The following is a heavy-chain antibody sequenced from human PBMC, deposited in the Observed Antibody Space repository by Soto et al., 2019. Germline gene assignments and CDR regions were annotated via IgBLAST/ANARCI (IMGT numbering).Heavy chain of an antibody. D-gene: IGHD2-21*02. CDR1: GGTFSSYA. Sequence: QVQLVQSGAEVKKPGSSVKVSCKASGGTFSSYAISWVRQAPGQELEWMGGIIPIFGTANYAQKFQGRVTITADESTSTAYMELSSLRSEDTAVYYCAREEAIVVVTATLGGGVYFDYWGQGTLVTVSS. CDR2: IIPIFGTA. CDR3: AREEAIVVVTATLGGGVYFDY. J-gene: IGHJ4*02. V-gene: IGHV1-69*01.